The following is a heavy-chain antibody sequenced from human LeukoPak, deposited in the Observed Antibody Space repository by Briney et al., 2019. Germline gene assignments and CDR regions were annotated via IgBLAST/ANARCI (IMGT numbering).Heavy chain of an antibody. D-gene: IGHD3-10*01. CDR1: GFTSSNYA. CDR2: ITSSGDDT. V-gene: IGHV3-23*01. Sequence: PGGSLRLTCAVSGFTSSNYAMSWVRQAPGKGLEWVSSITSSGDDTFYAVSVKSRFTISRDNSWHTVFLQMNSLRADDTAVYYCAFDSGFDYWGQGTLVTVSS. CDR3: AFDSGFDY. J-gene: IGHJ4*02.